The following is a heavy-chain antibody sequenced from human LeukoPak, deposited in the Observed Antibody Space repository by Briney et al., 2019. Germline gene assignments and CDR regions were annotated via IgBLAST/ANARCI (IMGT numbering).Heavy chain of an antibody. CDR3: ARAPSPASYAMDV. V-gene: IGHV1-8*01. Sequence: ASVTVSFKASGYTFLIFDVNWVRQATGQGLEWMGWMNPNSGNTGYAQEFQGRVTMTRNTSINTAYMEVSGLTSEDTAVYYCARAPSPASYAMDVWGQGTTVTVSS. CDR1: GYTFLIFD. J-gene: IGHJ6*02. CDR2: MNPNSGNT.